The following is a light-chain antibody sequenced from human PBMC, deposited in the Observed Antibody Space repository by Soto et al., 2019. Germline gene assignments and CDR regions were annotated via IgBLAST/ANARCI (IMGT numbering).Light chain of an antibody. CDR1: SSNIGAGYD. Sequence: QSALTQPPSVSGAPGQRVTISCTGSSSNIGAGYDVHWYQQLPGTAPKLLIYGNSSRPSRVPDRLSGSKSGTSASLAITGLQAEGGGDYYCQSYDRSVSWYVVFGGGTQLTV. V-gene: IGLV1-40*01. J-gene: IGLJ2*01. CDR3: QSYDRSVSWYVV. CDR2: GNS.